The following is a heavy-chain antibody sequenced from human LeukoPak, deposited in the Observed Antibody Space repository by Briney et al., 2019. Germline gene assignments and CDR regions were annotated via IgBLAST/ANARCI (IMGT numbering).Heavy chain of an antibody. CDR3: AKDSDFSWSSVGATDHDAFDI. J-gene: IGHJ3*02. Sequence: GGSLRLSCAASGFTIYNYAMHWVRQAPGKGLEWVSGISWNSGSIGYADSVKGRFTISRDNAKNSLYLQMNSLRAEDTALYYCAKDSDFSWSSVGATDHDAFDIWGQGTLVTVSS. V-gene: IGHV3-9*01. CDR2: ISWNSGSI. CDR1: GFTIYNYA. D-gene: IGHD1-26*01.